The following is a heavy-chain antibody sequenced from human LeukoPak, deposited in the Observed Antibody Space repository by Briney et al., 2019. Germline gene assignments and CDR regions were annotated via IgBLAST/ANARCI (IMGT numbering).Heavy chain of an antibody. CDR3: AREEVGATDGLDY. Sequence: GGSLRLSCAASGFTFSSYAMSWVRQAPGKGLEWVSAISGSGCSTYYADSVKGRFTISRDNSKNTLYLQMNSLRAEDTAVYYCAREEVGATDGLDYWGQGTLVTVSS. V-gene: IGHV3-23*01. J-gene: IGHJ4*02. D-gene: IGHD1-26*01. CDR1: GFTFSSYA. CDR2: ISGSGCST.